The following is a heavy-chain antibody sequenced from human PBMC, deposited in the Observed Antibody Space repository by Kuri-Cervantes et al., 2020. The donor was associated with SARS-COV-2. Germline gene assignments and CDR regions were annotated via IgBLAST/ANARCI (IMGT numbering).Heavy chain of an antibody. D-gene: IGHD6-6*01. CDR1: GFTFSSYA. J-gene: IGHJ4*02. CDR2: ISSSSSYI. CDR3: AWGSSSSWGDY. V-gene: IGHV3-21*01. Sequence: GESLKISCAASGFTFSSYAMSWVRQAPGKGLEWVSAISSSSSYIYYADSVKGRFTISRDNAKNSLYLQMNSLRAEDTAVYYCAWGSSSSWGDYWGQGTLVTVSS.